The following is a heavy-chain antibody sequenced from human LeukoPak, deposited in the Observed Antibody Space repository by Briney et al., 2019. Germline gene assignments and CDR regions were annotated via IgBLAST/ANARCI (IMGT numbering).Heavy chain of an antibody. V-gene: IGHV3-23*01. CDR2: ISGSGGST. J-gene: IGHJ6*02. CDR1: GFTFSSYA. Sequence: GGSLRLSCAASGFTFSSYAMSWVRQAPGKGLEWVSAISGSGGSTYYADSVKGRFTISRDNSKNTLYLQMNSLRAEDTAVYYCAKVQDHGYWNYYGMDVWGQGTTVTVSS. D-gene: IGHD5-18*01. CDR3: AKVQDHGYWNYYGMDV.